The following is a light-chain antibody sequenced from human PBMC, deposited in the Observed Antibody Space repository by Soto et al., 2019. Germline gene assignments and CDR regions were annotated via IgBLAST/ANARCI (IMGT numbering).Light chain of an antibody. CDR3: QQYTIWSSIT. J-gene: IGKJ5*01. CDR2: GAS. V-gene: IGKV3-15*01. CDR1: QSIGNK. Sequence: EIVMTQSTATLSVSPGERATLSCSASQSIGNKVGGYQQKPGQAPRLLIYGASTRATGVPPRFSGSGSGTEFTLTISSLQSEDFSVYYCQQYTIWSSITVGQGPRLEI.